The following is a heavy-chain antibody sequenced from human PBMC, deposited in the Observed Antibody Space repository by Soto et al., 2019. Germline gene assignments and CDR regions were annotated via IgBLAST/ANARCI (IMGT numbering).Heavy chain of an antibody. V-gene: IGHV3-73*01. CDR1: GFIFSGSA. Sequence: EVQLVESGGGLVQLGGSLKLSCAASGFIFSGSAVHWVRQASGKGLEWVGRILSKAGNYATAYPASMKGRFTISRDDSENTAFLQMNSLKTEDTAVYYCIRGGSPYYYDYWGQGTLVAVSS. J-gene: IGHJ4*02. CDR2: ILSKAGNYAT. CDR3: IRGGSPYYYDY.